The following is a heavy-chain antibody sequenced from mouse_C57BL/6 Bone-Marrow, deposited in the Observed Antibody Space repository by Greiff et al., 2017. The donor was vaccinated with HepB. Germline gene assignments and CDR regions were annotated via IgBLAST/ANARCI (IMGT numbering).Heavy chain of an antibody. CDR1: GYSFTSYY. CDR3: ARRDYDWYFDV. CDR2: IYPGSGNT. J-gene: IGHJ1*03. Sequence: QVQLQQSGPELVKPGASVKISCKASGYSFTSYYIHWVKQRPGQGLEWIGWIYPGSGNTKYNEKFKGKATLTADTSSSTAYMQLSSLTSEDSAVYCCARRDYDWYFDVWGTGTTVTVSS. D-gene: IGHD2-4*01. V-gene: IGHV1-66*01.